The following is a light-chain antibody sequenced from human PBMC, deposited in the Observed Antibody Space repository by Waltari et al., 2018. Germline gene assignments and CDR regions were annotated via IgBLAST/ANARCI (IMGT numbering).Light chain of an antibody. J-gene: IGKJ4*01. CDR1: QSISKW. V-gene: IGKV1-5*03. CDR2: KAS. CDR3: QQYNSYSLLS. Sequence: DIQMTQSPSTLSASVGDRVIFSCRASQSISKWLDWYQQKPGKAPKLLIYKASTLESGVPSRFSGSGSATEFTLTISSLQPEDFATYYCQQYNSYSLLSFGGGTKVEIK.